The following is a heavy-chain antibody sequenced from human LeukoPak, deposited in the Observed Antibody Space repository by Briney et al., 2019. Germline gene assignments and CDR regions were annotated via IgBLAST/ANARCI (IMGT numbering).Heavy chain of an antibody. CDR1: GFTFSSYE. CDR3: ARVGAVDAFDI. J-gene: IGHJ3*02. Sequence: SGGSLRLSCAASGFTFSSYEMNWVRQAPGKGLEWVSYISSSGSTIYYADSVKGRFTISRDNAKNSLYLQMNSLRAEDTAVYYCARVGAVDAFDIWGQGTMVTVSS. D-gene: IGHD3-10*01. V-gene: IGHV3-48*03. CDR2: ISSSGSTI.